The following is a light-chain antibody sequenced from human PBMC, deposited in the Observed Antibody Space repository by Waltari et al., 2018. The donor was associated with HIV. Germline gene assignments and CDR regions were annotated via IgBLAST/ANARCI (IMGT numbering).Light chain of an antibody. V-gene: IGLV2-14*03. CDR3: TSFATSDTLL. CDR1: SDDIGLYNF. Sequence: QSALTQPASVSGSPGQSFTLSCTGTSDDIGLYNFVSLYQKHPDKAPQLIIYGNTNRPSGVSYRFSGSKSDNTASLTISGLQAEDEADYYCTSFATSDTLLFGGGTKLTVL. CDR2: GNT. J-gene: IGLJ2*01.